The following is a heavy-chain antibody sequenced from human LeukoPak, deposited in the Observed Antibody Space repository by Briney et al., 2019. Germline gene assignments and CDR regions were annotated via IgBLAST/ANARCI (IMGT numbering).Heavy chain of an antibody. D-gene: IGHD3-10*01. J-gene: IGHJ4*02. V-gene: IGHV3-11*04. CDR1: GFTFSDYY. CDR3: ARDERAYGSGSYFDY. Sequence: GGSLRLSCAASGFTFSDYYMSWIRQAPGKGLELVSYISSSGSTIYYADSVKGRFTISRDNAKNSPYLQMNSLRAEDTAVYYCARDERAYGSGSYFDYWGQGTLVTVSS. CDR2: ISSSGSTI.